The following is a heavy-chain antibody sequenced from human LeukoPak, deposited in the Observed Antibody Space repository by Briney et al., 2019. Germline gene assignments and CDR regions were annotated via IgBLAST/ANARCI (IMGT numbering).Heavy chain of an antibody. V-gene: IGHV3-23*01. CDR1: GFTFSTYA. CDR3: AKDGRGGDCTSASCTNWFGP. J-gene: IGHJ5*02. CDR2: IGGSGGVT. D-gene: IGHD2-2*01. Sequence: GGSLRLSCAASGFTFSTYALTWVRQAPGKGLEWVSTIGGSGGVTYYADSVKGRFTISRDNSKNTLYLQMNSLRAEDTAVYYCAKDGRGGDCTSASCTNWFGPGGQGTLVTVSS.